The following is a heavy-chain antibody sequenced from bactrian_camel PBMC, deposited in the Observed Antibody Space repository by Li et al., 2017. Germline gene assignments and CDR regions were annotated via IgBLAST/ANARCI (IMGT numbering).Heavy chain of an antibody. CDR2: IYSGDGRA. Sequence: HVQLVESGGGSVQAGESLQISCAASAYRFDTYCLAWFRQAPGKERDWVAGIYSGDGRADYGDSVKGRFTISQDSARNTVYLQMNNLQPEDTATYYCAEGRGSRGEHCYSLNYWGQGTQVTVS. D-gene: IGHD6*01. V-gene: IGHV3S1*01. J-gene: IGHJ4*01. CDR3: AEGRGSRGEHCYSLNY. CDR1: AYRFDTYC.